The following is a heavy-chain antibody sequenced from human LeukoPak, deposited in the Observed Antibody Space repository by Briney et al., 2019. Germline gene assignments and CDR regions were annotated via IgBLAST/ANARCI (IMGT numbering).Heavy chain of an antibody. CDR2: IYYSGST. J-gene: IGHJ5*02. CDR3: ARDHGIAAAGT. Sequence: PSETLSLTCTVSGGSISSSSYYWGWIRQPPGTGLEWIGSIYYSGSTYYNPSLKSRVTISVDTSKNQFSLKLSSVTAADTAVYYCARDHGIAAAGTWGQGTLVTVSS. V-gene: IGHV4-39*07. D-gene: IGHD6-13*01. CDR1: GGSISSSSYY.